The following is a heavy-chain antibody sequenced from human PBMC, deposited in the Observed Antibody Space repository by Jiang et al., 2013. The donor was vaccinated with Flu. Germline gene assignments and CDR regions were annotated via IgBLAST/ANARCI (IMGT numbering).Heavy chain of an antibody. V-gene: IGHV3-21*01. CDR1: GFTFSSYS. D-gene: IGHD3-10*01. CDR2: ISSSSSYI. J-gene: IGHJ6*04. CDR3: ARDKDAPLFYGSGSYFSSLRYYYYYGMDV. Sequence: SCAASGFTFSSYSMNWVRQAPGKGLEWVSSISSSSSYIYYADSVKGRFTISRDNAKNSLYLQMNSLRAEDTAVYYCARDKDAPLFYGSGSYFSSLRYYYYYGMDVWGKGTTVTVSS.